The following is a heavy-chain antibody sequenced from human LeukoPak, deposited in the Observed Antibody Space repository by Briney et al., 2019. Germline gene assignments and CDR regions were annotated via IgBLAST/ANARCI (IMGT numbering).Heavy chain of an antibody. Sequence: SVKVSCKASGGTFSSYAISWVRQAPGQGLEWMGRIIPILGIANYAQKFQGRVTITADKSTSTAYMELSSLRSEDTAVYYCARERDCSSTSCYKGWFDPWGQGTLVTVSS. J-gene: IGHJ5*02. D-gene: IGHD2-2*02. CDR1: GGTFSSYA. CDR2: IIPILGIA. CDR3: ARERDCSSTSCYKGWFDP. V-gene: IGHV1-69*04.